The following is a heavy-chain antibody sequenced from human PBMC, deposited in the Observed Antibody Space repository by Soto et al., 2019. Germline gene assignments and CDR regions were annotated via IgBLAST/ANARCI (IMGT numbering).Heavy chain of an antibody. CDR2: ISYDGSNK. CDR3: ARDSYDSSGYYYRVGYFDY. CDR1: GFTFSSYA. Sequence: GGSLRLSCAASGFTFSSYAMHWVRQAPGKGLEWVAVISYDGSNKYYADSVKGRFTISRDNSKNTLYLQMNSPRAEDTAVYYCARDSYDSSGYYYRVGYFDYWGQGTLVTVSS. D-gene: IGHD3-22*01. V-gene: IGHV3-30-3*01. J-gene: IGHJ4*02.